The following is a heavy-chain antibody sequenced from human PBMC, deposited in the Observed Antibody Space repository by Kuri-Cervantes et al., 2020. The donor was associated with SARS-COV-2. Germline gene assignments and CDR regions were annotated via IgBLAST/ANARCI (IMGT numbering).Heavy chain of an antibody. Sequence: SQTLSLTCAVYGGSLSGSYWSWIRQSPGKRLEWIGEVNHNGGANYNPSLTSRVTISVDPSKAQFSLNLISVTAADTAVYYCARHPAPQAWVYYYDSSGYYPFDYWGQGTLVTVSS. CDR3: ARHPAPQAWVYYYDSSGYYPFDY. V-gene: IGHV4-34*01. CDR1: GGSLSGSY. J-gene: IGHJ4*02. D-gene: IGHD3-22*01. CDR2: VNHNGGA.